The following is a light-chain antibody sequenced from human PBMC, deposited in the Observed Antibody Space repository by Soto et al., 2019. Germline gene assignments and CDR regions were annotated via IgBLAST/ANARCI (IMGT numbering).Light chain of an antibody. CDR3: QQLNSYPYT. CDR2: AAS. V-gene: IGKV1-9*01. J-gene: IGKJ2*01. Sequence: IQLTQSPSSLSASVGDRVTITCRASQGISSYLAWYQQKPGKAPKLLIYAASTLQSGVPSRFSGSGSGTDFTLTSSSLQPEDVATYYFQQLNSYPYTFGQGTKLEIK. CDR1: QGISSY.